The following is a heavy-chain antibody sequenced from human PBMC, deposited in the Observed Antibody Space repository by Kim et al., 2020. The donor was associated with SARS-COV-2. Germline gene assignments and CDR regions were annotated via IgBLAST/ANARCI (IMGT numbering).Heavy chain of an antibody. CDR3: ATEMGGN. D-gene: IGHD1-26*01. Sequence: DGTLITYSDSVKGRFTISRDNAKDTLYLQMNGLRADDTAIYYCATEMGGNWGQGTLVTVS. V-gene: IGHV3-74*01. CDR2: DGTLI. J-gene: IGHJ4*02.